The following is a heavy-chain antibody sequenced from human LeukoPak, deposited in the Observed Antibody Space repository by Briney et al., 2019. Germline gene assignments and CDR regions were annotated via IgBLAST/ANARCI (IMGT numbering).Heavy chain of an antibody. CDR1: GFTFSSNW. CDR2: INGDGSST. Sequence: GGSLRLSCAASGFTFSSNWIHWVRQAPGKGLVWVSRINGDGSSTSYADSVKGRFTVSRDNAENTLYLQMNSLRAEDTAVYYCARVTDLPWFGELSPWGQGTLVTVSS. V-gene: IGHV3-74*01. D-gene: IGHD3-10*01. J-gene: IGHJ5*02. CDR3: ARVTDLPWFGELSP.